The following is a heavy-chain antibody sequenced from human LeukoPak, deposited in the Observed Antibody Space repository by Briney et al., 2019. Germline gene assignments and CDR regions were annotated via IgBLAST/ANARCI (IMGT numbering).Heavy chain of an antibody. CDR3: AKQGGYNYYYYMDV. CDR1: GFTFSSYW. D-gene: IGHD3-22*01. V-gene: IGHV3-74*01. J-gene: IGHJ6*03. CDR2: IESDGST. Sequence: GGSLRLSCAASGFTFSSYWMHWVRQTPGKGLVWVSRIESDGSTIYADSVRGRFTISRDNSKNTLYLQMNSLRAEDTAVYYCAKQGGYNYYYYMDVWGKGTTVTISS.